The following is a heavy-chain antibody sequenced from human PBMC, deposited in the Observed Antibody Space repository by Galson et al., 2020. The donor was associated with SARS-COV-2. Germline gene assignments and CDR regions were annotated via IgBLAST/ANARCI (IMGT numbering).Heavy chain of an antibody. Sequence: GESLKISCAASGFTYSSYAMHWVRQAPGKGLEWVAVISYDGSKKYYADSVKGRFTISRDNSKNTLYLQMNSLRAEDTAVYYCARDVLLWFGEPSGTVDYWGQGTLVTVSS. CDR2: ISYDGSKK. V-gene: IGHV3-30*04. J-gene: IGHJ4*02. CDR1: GFTYSSYA. D-gene: IGHD3-10*01. CDR3: ARDVLLWFGEPSGTVDY.